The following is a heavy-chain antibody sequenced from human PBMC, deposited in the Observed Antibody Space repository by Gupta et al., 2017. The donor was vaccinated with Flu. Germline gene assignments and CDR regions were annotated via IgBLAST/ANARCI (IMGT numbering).Heavy chain of an antibody. J-gene: IGHJ4*02. V-gene: IGHV1-2*02. D-gene: IGHD6-19*01. CDR1: GFTFTDYH. Sequence: QVQLVQSGAEVKKPGASMKVSCKASGFTFTDYHIPWMRQAPGQGLEWMGWINLSSGGTNFAQKFQGRVTMARDTSIRTAYMDMASLRSDDTAVYFCARPSVPNTSGWFVFDSWGQGTLITVSS. CDR2: INLSSGGT. CDR3: ARPSVPNTSGWFVFDS.